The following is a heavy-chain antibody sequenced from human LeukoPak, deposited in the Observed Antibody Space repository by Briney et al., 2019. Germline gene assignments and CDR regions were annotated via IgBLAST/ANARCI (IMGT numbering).Heavy chain of an antibody. J-gene: IGHJ6*02. CDR3: ARGEMVRGVIPDTYYYYGMDV. Sequence: GGSLRLSCTVSGFTLSTYSLNWVRRAPGKGLEWVSLMTNSRSYYADSVKGRFTVTRDNAKNSLDLVMSSLRVDDTAVYYCARGEMVRGVIPDTYYYYGMDVWGQGTTVTVSS. V-gene: IGHV3-21*01. D-gene: IGHD3-10*01. CDR2: MTNSRSY. CDR1: GFTLSTYS.